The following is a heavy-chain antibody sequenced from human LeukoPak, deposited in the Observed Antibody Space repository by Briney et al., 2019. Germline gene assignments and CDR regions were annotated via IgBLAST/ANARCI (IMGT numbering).Heavy chain of an antibody. Sequence: ASVKASCKASGYTLTSHGISWVRQAPGQGPEWMGWISAYNVNTNYAQKLQGRVTMTTDTSTSTAYMELRSLRSDDTAVYCCAIDEVVAGADYWGQGTLVTVSS. D-gene: IGHD6-19*01. J-gene: IGHJ4*02. CDR2: ISAYNVNT. CDR3: AIDEVVAGADY. V-gene: IGHV1-18*01. CDR1: GYTLTSHG.